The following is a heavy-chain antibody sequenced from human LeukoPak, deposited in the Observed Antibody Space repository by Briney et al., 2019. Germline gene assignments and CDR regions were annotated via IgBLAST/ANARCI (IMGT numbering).Heavy chain of an antibody. CDR2: IPYDGSQN. CDR1: DFPFIGYT. J-gene: IGHJ3*02. Sequence: GGSLRLSCAASDFPFIGYTMHWVRQAPGKGLEWVAGIPYDGSQNSYADSVKGRFTISRDNAKNSLYLQMNSLRAEDTAVYYCARSLGATDAFDIWGQGTMVTVSS. CDR3: ARSLGATDAFDI. D-gene: IGHD3-10*01. V-gene: IGHV3-30*04.